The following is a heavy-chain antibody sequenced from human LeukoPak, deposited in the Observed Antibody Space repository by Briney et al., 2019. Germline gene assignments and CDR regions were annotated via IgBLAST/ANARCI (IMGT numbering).Heavy chain of an antibody. CDR1: GASISSGSYH. CDR3: ARSVPSAYYYDSSGYPDFDY. CDR2: FYYSESS. D-gene: IGHD3-22*01. J-gene: IGHJ4*01. Sequence: SETLSLTCTVSGASISSGSYHWGWIRQPPGKGLEWIGYFYYSESSNYNPSLKSRVTLSVDTSKNQFSLKLSSVTAADTAVYYCARSVPSAYYYDSSGYPDFDYWGQGTLVTVSS. V-gene: IGHV4-61*05.